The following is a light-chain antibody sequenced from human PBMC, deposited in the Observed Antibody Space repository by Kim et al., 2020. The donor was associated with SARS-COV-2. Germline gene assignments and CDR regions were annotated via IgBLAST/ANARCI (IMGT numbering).Light chain of an antibody. CDR1: QSVSSTY. V-gene: IGKV3-20*01. CDR2: GAS. CDR3: YKYGGSPT. J-gene: IGKJ1*01. Sequence: EIVLTQSPGTLSLSPGDRATVSCRASQSVSSTYSSWYQQKPGQAPRLLIDGASNRAAGIPDRFSGSGSRTDFTLNISRLEPEDFAVYYCYKYGGSPTVGQATKEDI.